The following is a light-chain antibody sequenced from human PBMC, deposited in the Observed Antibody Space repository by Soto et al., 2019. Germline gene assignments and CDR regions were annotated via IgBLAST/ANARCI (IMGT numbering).Light chain of an antibody. CDR2: AAS. CDR3: QKYNSATFT. CDR1: QGISNY. Sequence: DIQMTQSPSSLSASVGDRVTITCRASQGISNYLAWYQQQPGKVPNLLIYAASTLQSGVPSRFSGSGSSTGFTRTINSLQPEDVATYYCQKYNSATFTFGPGTKVDIK. J-gene: IGKJ3*01. V-gene: IGKV1-27*01.